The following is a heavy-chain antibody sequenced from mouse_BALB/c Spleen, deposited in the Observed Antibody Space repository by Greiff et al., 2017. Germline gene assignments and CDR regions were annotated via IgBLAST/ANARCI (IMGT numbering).Heavy chain of an antibody. J-gene: IGHJ3*01. D-gene: IGHD2-1*01. CDR2: ISSGSSTI. CDR3: ARDGNYVWFAY. CDR1: GFTFSSFG. V-gene: IGHV5-17*02. Sequence: EVQVVESGGGLVQPGGSRKLSCAASGFTFSSFGMHWVRQAPEKGLEWVAYISSGSSTIYYADTVKGRFTISRDNPKNTLFLQMTSLRSEDTAMYYCARDGNYVWFAYWGQGTLVTVSA.